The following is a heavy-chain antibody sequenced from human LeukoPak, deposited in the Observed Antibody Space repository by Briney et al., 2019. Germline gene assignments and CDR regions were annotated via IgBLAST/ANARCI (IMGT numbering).Heavy chain of an antibody. CDR3: AIVVVAALYDAFDI. CDR2: MNPNSGNT. D-gene: IGHD2-15*01. Sequence: GASVKVSCKASGYTFTSYDINWVRQATGQGLGWMGWMNPNSGNTGYAQKFQGRVTMTRNTSISTAYMELSSLRSEDTAVYYCAIVVVAALYDAFDIWGQGTMVTVSS. CDR1: GYTFTSYD. J-gene: IGHJ3*02. V-gene: IGHV1-8*01.